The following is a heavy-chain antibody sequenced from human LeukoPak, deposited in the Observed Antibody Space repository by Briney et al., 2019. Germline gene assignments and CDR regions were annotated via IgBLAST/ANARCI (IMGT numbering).Heavy chain of an antibody. V-gene: IGHV1-69*13. D-gene: IGHD3-22*01. Sequence: SVKVSCKASGGTFSSYAISWVRQAPGQGLEWMGGIIPIFGTANYAQKFQGRVTITADESTSTAYMELSSLRSEDTAVYHFASKWGITMRSSAFMWFDYWGQGTLVTVSS. CDR3: ASKWGITMRSSAFMWFDY. J-gene: IGHJ4*02. CDR1: GGTFSSYA. CDR2: IIPIFGTA.